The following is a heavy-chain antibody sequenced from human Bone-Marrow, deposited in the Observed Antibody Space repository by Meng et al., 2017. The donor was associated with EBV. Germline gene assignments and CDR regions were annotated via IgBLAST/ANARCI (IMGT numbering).Heavy chain of an antibody. CDR3: ARESGRGYTPDF. D-gene: IGHD3-10*01. CDR2: FIPILGTP. J-gene: IGHJ4*02. Sequence: GEVVQAGAQLKRLGFSVKCSCKVSGGSFRNSAISWVRQAPGQGLEWMGGFIPILGTPNYAQKYQDRVTIPADESTSTAYMELSGLRSEDTAVYYCARESGRGYTPDFWGQGTLVTVSS. CDR1: GGSFRNSA. V-gene: IGHV1-69*01.